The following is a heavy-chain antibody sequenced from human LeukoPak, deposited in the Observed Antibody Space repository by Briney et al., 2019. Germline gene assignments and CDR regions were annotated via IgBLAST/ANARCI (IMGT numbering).Heavy chain of an antibody. CDR3: ARGNSGHDDY. V-gene: IGHV1-46*01. CDR1: GYTFTTYY. J-gene: IGHJ4*02. Sequence: ASVKVSCKASGYTFTTYYMHWVRQAPGQGLEWMGIINPSGGSTTYAQNFQGRVTMTRDTSTSAVYMEVSSLRSEDTAVYYCARGNSGHDDYWGQGTLVTVSS. CDR2: INPSGGST. D-gene: IGHD5-12*01.